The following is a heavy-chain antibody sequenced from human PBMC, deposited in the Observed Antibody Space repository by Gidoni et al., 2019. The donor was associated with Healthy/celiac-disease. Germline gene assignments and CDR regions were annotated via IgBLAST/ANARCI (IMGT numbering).Heavy chain of an antibody. CDR3: AREPSGSFWTGHWYYYYGMDV. CDR1: GYTFTSYD. D-gene: IGHD3-3*01. CDR2: MNPNSGNT. V-gene: IGHV1-8*01. J-gene: IGHJ6*02. Sequence: QVQLVQSGAEVKKPGASVKVSCKASGYTFTSYDITWGRQATGQGLEWMGWMNPNSGNTGYAQKFQGRVTMTRNTSISTAYMELSSLRSEDTAVYYCAREPSGSFWTGHWYYYYGMDVWGQGTTVTVSS.